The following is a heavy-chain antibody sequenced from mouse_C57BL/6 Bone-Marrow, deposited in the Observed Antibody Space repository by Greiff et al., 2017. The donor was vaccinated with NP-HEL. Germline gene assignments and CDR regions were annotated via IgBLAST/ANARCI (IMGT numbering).Heavy chain of an antibody. V-gene: IGHV5-9-1*02. CDR3: TRASNWDVWYFDV. CDR2: ISSGGDYI. Sequence: EVMLVESGEGLVKPGGSLKLSCAASGFTFSSYAMSWVRQTPEKRLEWVAYISSGGDYIYYADPVKGRFTISRDNARNTLYLQMSSLKSEDTAMYYCTRASNWDVWYFDVWGTGTTVTVSS. D-gene: IGHD4-1*01. J-gene: IGHJ1*03. CDR1: GFTFSSYA.